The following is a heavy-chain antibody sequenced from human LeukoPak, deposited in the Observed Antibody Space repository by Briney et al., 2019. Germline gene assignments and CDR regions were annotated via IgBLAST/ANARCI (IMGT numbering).Heavy chain of an antibody. Sequence: GGSLRLSCAASGFTFSSYGMHWVRQAPGKGLEWVAFIRYDGSNKYYADSVKGRFTISRDNSKNTLYLQMNSLRAEDTAVYYCAKATPSTVTTYFDYYYYYGMDVWGQGTTVTVSS. CDR2: IRYDGSNK. CDR3: AKATPSTVTTYFDYYYYYGMDV. D-gene: IGHD4-17*01. V-gene: IGHV3-30*02. J-gene: IGHJ6*02. CDR1: GFTFSSYG.